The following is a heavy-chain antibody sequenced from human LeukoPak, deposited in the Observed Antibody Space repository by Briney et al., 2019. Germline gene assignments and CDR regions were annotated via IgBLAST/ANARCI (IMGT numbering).Heavy chain of an antibody. CDR1: GGSFSGYY. Sequence: PSETLSLTCAVYGGSFSGYYWSWIRQPPGKGLEWIGEINHSGSTNYNPSLKSRVTISVDTSKNQCSLKLSSVTAADTAVYYCASRVHYYGSGSYYNWGQGTLVTVSS. D-gene: IGHD3-10*01. J-gene: IGHJ4*02. V-gene: IGHV4-34*01. CDR3: ASRVHYYGSGSYYN. CDR2: INHSGST.